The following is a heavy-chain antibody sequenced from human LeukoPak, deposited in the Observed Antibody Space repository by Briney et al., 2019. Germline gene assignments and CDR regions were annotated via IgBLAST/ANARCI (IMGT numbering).Heavy chain of an antibody. D-gene: IGHD5-18*01. Sequence: SSETLSLTCTVSGGSISSSSYYWGWSRQPPGKGLVWIGSIYYSGSTYYNPSLKSRVTISVDTSKNQFSLKLSSVTAADTAVYYCARATAMARYYYYYMDVWGKGTTVTVSS. CDR1: GGSISSSSYY. CDR3: ARATAMARYYYYYMDV. V-gene: IGHV4-39*07. J-gene: IGHJ6*03. CDR2: IYYSGST.